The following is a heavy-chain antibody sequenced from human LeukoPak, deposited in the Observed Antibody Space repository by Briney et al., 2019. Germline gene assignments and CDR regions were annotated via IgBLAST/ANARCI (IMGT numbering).Heavy chain of an antibody. J-gene: IGHJ4*01. D-gene: IGHD6-6*01. CDR3: AKGGSTAARPFDY. CDR2: ISGDGSTT. CDR1: GFTFDDYA. Sequence: PGGSLRLSCAVSGFTFDDYAMHWVRQAPGKGLEWVSLISGDGSTTYYADSVKGRFTISRDSSKNSLYLQMNSLRTEDTALYYCAKGGSTAARPFDYWGQESWSPSPQ. V-gene: IGHV3-43*02.